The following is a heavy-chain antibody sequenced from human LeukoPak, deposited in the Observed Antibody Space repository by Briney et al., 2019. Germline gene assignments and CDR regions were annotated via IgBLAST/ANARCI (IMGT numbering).Heavy chain of an antibody. D-gene: IGHD2-21*01. CDR2: FYASGTT. CDR3: ARTHCGGGSCDTFDP. V-gene: IGHV4-4*07. CDR1: GVSISNYF. Sequence: SETLSLTCNVFGVSISNYFWSWLRQPAGKGLEWIGRFYASGTTYYNPSLRSRVTLSMDTSKNPLSLKLTSVTAADTAVYYCARTHCGGGSCDTFDPWGQGTLVTVSS. J-gene: IGHJ5*02.